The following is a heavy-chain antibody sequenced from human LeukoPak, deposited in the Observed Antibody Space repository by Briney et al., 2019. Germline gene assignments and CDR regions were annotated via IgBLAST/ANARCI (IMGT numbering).Heavy chain of an antibody. V-gene: IGHV3-11*01. CDR2: ISSSGSTI. J-gene: IGHJ4*02. CDR3: ARIEDYVDTAVDATDY. CDR1: GFTFSDYY. Sequence: GGSLRLSCAASGFTFSDYYMSWIRQAPGKGLEWVSYISSSGSTIYYADSVKGRFTISRDNAKNSLYLQMNSLRAEDTAVYYCARIEDYVDTAVDATDYWGQGTLVTVSS. D-gene: IGHD5-18*01.